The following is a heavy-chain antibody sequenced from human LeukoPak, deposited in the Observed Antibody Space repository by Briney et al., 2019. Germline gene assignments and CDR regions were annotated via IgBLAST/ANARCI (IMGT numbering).Heavy chain of an antibody. CDR3: ARVSSGYSLDY. Sequence: SVKVSCKASGGTFSSHAISWVRQAPGQGLEWMGRIIPIFGTANYAQKFQARVTITTDESTSTAYMELSSLRSEDTAVYYCARVSSGYSLDYWGQGTLVTVSS. CDR2: IIPIFGTA. D-gene: IGHD3-22*01. J-gene: IGHJ4*02. CDR1: GGTFSSHA. V-gene: IGHV1-69*05.